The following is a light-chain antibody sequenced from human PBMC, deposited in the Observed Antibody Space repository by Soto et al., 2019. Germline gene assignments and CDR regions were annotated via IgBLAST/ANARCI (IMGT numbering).Light chain of an antibody. V-gene: IGKV3-20*01. CDR3: HQYGSSPWT. CDR2: GAS. J-gene: IGKJ1*01. Sequence: EIVLTQSPGTLSLSPGERATLSCRASQSVSSGYLAWYQQKPGQAPRLLIYGASRRVTGIPDRFLGSESGTDFTLTISRLETEDFAVYHCHQYGSSPWTFGQGTKVEIK. CDR1: QSVSSGY.